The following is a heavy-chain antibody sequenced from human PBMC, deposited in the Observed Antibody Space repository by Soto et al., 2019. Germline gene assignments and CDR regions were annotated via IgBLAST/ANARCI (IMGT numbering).Heavy chain of an antibody. V-gene: IGHV3-33*01. CDR2: IWYDGSNK. D-gene: IGHD2-15*01. J-gene: IGHJ4*02. Sequence: EQLVESGGGVVQPGRSLRLSCTASGFSFSTYGMHWIRQAPGKGLEWVAGIWYDGSNKYYVDSVKGRFTISRDNSKNTLYLQMNSLRAEDTAVFYCARERYRYCSGGTCSGVDYRGQGTLVTVSS. CDR3: ARERYRYCSGGTCSGVDY. CDR1: GFSFSTYG.